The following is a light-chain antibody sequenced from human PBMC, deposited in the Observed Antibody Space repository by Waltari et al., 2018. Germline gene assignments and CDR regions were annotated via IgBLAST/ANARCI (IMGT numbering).Light chain of an antibody. CDR2: DVS. J-gene: IGLJ3*02. CDR1: SSDVGGYNH. CDR3: CSYAGSYSPWV. Sequence: QSALTQPRSVSGSPGQSVTISCPGTSSDVGGYNHVSWYQQHPGKAPKLMIYDVSNRPSGVPDRFSGSKSGNTASLTISGLQAEDEADYYCCSYAGSYSPWVFGGGTKLTVL. V-gene: IGLV2-11*01.